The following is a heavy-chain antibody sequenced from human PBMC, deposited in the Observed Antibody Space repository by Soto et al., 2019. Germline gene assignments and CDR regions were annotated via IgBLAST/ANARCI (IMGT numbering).Heavy chain of an antibody. J-gene: IGHJ4*02. CDR1: GYTFADYG. V-gene: IGHV1-18*01. CDR3: ARCRTESSSCEY. Sequence: QVELVQSGTEVKKPGASVKVSCKASGYTFADYGISWVRQAPRQGLEWMGWMSVYNENANYAQKFQDRVTTTTDISTSTAYMELMSLTSDDTAMYFCARCRTESSSCEYWGQGTLVIVPS. D-gene: IGHD6-13*01. CDR2: MSVYNENA.